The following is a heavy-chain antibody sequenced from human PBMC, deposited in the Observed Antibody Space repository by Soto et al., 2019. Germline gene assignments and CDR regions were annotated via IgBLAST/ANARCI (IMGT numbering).Heavy chain of an antibody. V-gene: IGHV1-18*01. CDR3: ARVKEEYYYYSTALVVGDY. CDR1: GYTFTSYG. CDR2: ISAYNGNT. J-gene: IGHJ4*02. D-gene: IGHD3-22*01. Sequence: QVQLVQSGAEVKKPGASVKVSCKASGYTFTSYGISWVRQAPGQGLEWMGWISAYNGNTNYAQKLQGRVTMTTDTSTSTAYMEQKSPKCEDTAVYYCARVKEEYYYYSTALVVGDYWGQGTLGTGSS.